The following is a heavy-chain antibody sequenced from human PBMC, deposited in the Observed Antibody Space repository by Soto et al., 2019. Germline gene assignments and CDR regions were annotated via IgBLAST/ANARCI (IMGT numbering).Heavy chain of an antibody. D-gene: IGHD7-27*01. V-gene: IGHV1-46*01. J-gene: IGHJ4*02. CDR3: ARDLTSGDY. Sequence: ASVKVSCKASGYIFTNYYIHWVRQAPGQGLEWMAIINPSGGSTNYAQKFQGRVTLARDTFTNTVYMELSSLRSEDTAVYYCARDLTSGDYWGQGTLVTVSS. CDR1: GYIFTNYY. CDR2: INPSGGST.